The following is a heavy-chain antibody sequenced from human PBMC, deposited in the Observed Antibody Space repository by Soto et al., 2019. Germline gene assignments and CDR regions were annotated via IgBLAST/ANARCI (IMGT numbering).Heavy chain of an antibody. Sequence: PGGSLRLSCAASGFTFSSYSMNWVRQAPGKGLEWVSYISSSSSTIYYADSVKGRFTISRDNAKNSLYLQMNSLRAEDTAVYYCARDTYYDSSGYYYPMYYYYGMDVWGQGT. CDR3: ARDTYYDSSGYYYPMYYYYGMDV. J-gene: IGHJ6*02. CDR1: GFTFSSYS. CDR2: ISSSSSTI. V-gene: IGHV3-48*01. D-gene: IGHD3-22*01.